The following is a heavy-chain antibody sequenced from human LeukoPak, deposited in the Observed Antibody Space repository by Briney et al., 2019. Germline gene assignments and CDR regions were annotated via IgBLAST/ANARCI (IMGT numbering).Heavy chain of an antibody. D-gene: IGHD3-16*01. CDR3: AKHLWEASHYAMDV. V-gene: IGHV3-23*01. Sequence: GGSLRLSCAASGVTFSNYAMTWVRQGPGKGLEWVSTITGSGASTYYADSVKGRFTISRDNFRNTLYVQMNSLTAEDTAVYFCAKHLWEASHYAMDVWGQGTTVTVSS. CDR1: GVTFSNYA. CDR2: ITGSGAST. J-gene: IGHJ6*02.